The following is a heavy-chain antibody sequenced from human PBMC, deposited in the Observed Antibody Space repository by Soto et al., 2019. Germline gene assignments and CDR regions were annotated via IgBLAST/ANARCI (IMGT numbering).Heavy chain of an antibody. D-gene: IGHD3-22*01. Sequence: QVQLQESGPGLVKPSETLSLTCTVSGGSVSSGSYYWSWIRQPPGKGLEWIGYIYYSVSTNYNPPRNSRVTIAGDTVKNQFYLKMSSVTAADPAVYYCARDQRDYYDGSGHLVGGSWFEPWGQGTLVTVSS. J-gene: IGHJ5*02. CDR3: ARDQRDYYDGSGHLVGGSWFEP. CDR1: GGSVSSGSYY. V-gene: IGHV4-61*01. CDR2: IYYSVST.